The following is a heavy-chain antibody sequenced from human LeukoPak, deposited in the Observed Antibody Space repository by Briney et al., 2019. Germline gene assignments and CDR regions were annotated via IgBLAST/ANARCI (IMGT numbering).Heavy chain of an antibody. J-gene: IGHJ6*03. V-gene: IGHV3-23*01. CDR1: GFTFSSYA. D-gene: IGHD2-8*01. CDR3: AKDRCSNGIGCYYYYMDV. Sequence: GGSLRLSCAASGFTFSSYAMSWVRQAPGKGPEWVSAISGSGGSTYYADSVKGRFTISRDSSKNILYLQMNSLRAEDTAVYYCAKDRCSNGIGCYYYYMDVWGKGTTVTISS. CDR2: ISGSGGST.